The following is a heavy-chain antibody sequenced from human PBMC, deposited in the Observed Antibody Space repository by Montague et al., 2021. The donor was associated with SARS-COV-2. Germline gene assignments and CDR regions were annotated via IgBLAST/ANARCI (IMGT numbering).Heavy chain of an antibody. CDR3: ARGSFGMGAFDI. J-gene: IGHJ3*02. Sequence: SETLSLTCTVSGGSISSSTSYWGWIRQPPGKGLEWIGSIFYSGSTYYNPSLKSRITISVDTSKNQFSLKLSSVTATDTAVYYCARGSFGMGAFDIWGQGTMVTVSS. V-gene: IGHV4-39*07. D-gene: IGHD1-14*01. CDR1: GGSISSSTSY. CDR2: IFYSGST.